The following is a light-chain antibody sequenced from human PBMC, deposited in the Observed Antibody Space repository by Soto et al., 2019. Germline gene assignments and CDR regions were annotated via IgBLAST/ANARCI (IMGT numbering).Light chain of an antibody. Sequence: QSVLTQPHSVSGAPGQRVTISCTGSSSKIGAGYDVHWYQQLPGTAPKLLIYGNSNRPSGVPDRFSGSKSGTSASLAITGLQAEDEADYYCQSYDSSLSGWVFGGGTKVTVL. V-gene: IGLV1-40*01. J-gene: IGLJ3*02. CDR2: GNS. CDR3: QSYDSSLSGWV. CDR1: SSKIGAGYD.